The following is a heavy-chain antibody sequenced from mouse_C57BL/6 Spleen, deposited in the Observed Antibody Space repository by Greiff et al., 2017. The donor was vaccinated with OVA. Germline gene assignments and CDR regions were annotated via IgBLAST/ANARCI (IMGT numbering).Heavy chain of an antibody. CDR3: TANWGVFDY. J-gene: IGHJ2*01. V-gene: IGHV6-3*01. CDR2: IRLKSDNYAT. CDR1: GFTFSNYW. D-gene: IGHD4-1*01. Sequence: EVKLMESGGGLVQPGGSMKLSCVASGFTFSNYWMNWVRQSPEKGLEWVAQIRLKSDNYATHYAESVKGRFTISRDDSKSSVYLQMNNLRAEDTGIYYCTANWGVFDYWGQGTTLTVSS.